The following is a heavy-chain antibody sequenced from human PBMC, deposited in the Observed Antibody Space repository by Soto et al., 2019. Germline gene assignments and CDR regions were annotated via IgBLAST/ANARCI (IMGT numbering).Heavy chain of an antibody. CDR2: MYQSGRT. D-gene: IGHD6-19*01. CDR1: GGSISSSKW. Sequence: QVQLQESGPGLVKPSGTLSLTCAVSGGSISSSKWWSWVRQPPGKGLEWIAEMYQSGRTNYNPSLKSRVTVSVDTSKNQFSLRLYSVSAADTALYYCARRAVAATSWFDPWGQGTLVTVSS. J-gene: IGHJ5*02. CDR3: ARRAVAATSWFDP. V-gene: IGHV4-4*02.